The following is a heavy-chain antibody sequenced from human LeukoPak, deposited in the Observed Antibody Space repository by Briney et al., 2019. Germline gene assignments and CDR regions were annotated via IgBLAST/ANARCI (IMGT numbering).Heavy chain of an antibody. Sequence: PSETLSLTCTVSGGSISSYYWSWIRQPPGKGLEWIGYIYYSGSTNYNPSLKSRVTISVDTSKNQFSLKLSSVPAADTAVYYCASGGLVGAAPAYYYGMDVWGQGTTVTVSS. J-gene: IGHJ6*02. V-gene: IGHV4-59*08. D-gene: IGHD1-26*01. CDR3: ASGGLVGAAPAYYYGMDV. CDR1: GGSISSYY. CDR2: IYYSGST.